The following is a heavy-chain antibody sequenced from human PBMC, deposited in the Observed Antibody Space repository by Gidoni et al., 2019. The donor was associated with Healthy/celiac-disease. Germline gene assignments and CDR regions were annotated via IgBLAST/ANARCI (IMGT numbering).Heavy chain of an antibody. V-gene: IGHV3-66*01. J-gene: IGHJ6*02. CDR2: IYNGGST. D-gene: IGHD3-22*01. Sequence: EVQLVETGGRLVQPGGSLRLSCAAPGFTVSSNYMCCARPAPGKGLEWDSVIYNGGSTYYADSVKGRFTISRDNYKNTLYLQMNSLRAEDTDVYYCARDRRNARRGYDSSGYYYVDYYYGMDVWGQGTTVTVSS. CDR1: GFTVSSNY. CDR3: ARDRRNARRGYDSSGYYYVDYYYGMDV.